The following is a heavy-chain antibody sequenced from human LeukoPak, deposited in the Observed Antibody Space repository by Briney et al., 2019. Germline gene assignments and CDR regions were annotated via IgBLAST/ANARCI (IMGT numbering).Heavy chain of an antibody. CDR3: ARSPPLRRYFDC. V-gene: IGHV3-21*01. J-gene: IGHJ4*02. CDR2: ISSSRSYI. Sequence: PGGSLRLSCAASGFTFSSYSMNWVRQAPGKGLEWVSSISSSRSYIYYADSVKGRFTISRDNAKNSLYLQMNSLRAEDTAVYYCARSPPLRRYFDCWGQGTLVTVSS. D-gene: IGHD3-9*01. CDR1: GFTFSSYS.